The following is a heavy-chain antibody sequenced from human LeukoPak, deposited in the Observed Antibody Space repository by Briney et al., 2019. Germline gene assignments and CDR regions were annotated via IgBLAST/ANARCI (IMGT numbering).Heavy chain of an antibody. Sequence: SETLSLTCTVSGGSISSSSYYWGWIRQPPGKGLEWIGSIYYSGSTYYNPSLKSRVTISVDTSKNQFSLKLSSVTAADTAVYYCARRLSKSSGGSRGGFDIWGQGTMVTVSS. CDR3: ARRLSKSSGGSRGGFDI. V-gene: IGHV4-39*01. J-gene: IGHJ3*02. CDR2: IYYSGST. D-gene: IGHD1-26*01. CDR1: GGSISSSSYY.